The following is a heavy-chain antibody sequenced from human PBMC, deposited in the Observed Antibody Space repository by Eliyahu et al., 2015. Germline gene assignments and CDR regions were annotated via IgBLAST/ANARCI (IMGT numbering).Heavy chain of an antibody. D-gene: IGHD6-19*01. V-gene: IGHV1-69*02. CDR3: AISSGWSEGTFDY. Sequence: QVQLVQSGAEVKKPGSSVKVSCKASGGTFSSYTISWVRQAPGQGLEWMGRIIPILGLANYAQKFQGRVTITADKSTSTAYMELSSLRSEDTAVYYCAISSGWSEGTFDYWGQGTLVTVSS. CDR1: GGTFSSYT. CDR2: IIPILGLA. J-gene: IGHJ4*02.